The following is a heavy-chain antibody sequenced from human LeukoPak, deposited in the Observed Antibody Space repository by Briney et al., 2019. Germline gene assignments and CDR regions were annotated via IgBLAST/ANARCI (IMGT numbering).Heavy chain of an antibody. CDR2: IYTSGST. J-gene: IGHJ4*02. CDR3: ARGIVGATRLDY. V-gene: IGHV4-61*02. D-gene: IGHD1-26*01. CDR1: GGSTSSGSYY. Sequence: SQTLSLTCTVSGGSTSSGSYYWSWIRQPAGKGLEWIGRIYTSGSTNYNPSLKSRVTISVDTSKNQFSLKLSSVTAADTAVYYCARGIVGATRLDYWGQGTLVTVSS.